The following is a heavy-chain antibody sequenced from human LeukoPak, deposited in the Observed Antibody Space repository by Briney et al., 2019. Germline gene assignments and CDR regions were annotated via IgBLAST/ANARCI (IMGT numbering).Heavy chain of an antibody. CDR3: ARHSDVIGAI. D-gene: IGHD3-10*01. CDR1: GYAFTHQW. J-gene: IGHJ4*02. Sequence: GESLKISCKASGYAFTHQWIGWVRQMSGSGLEWMGIIYPRDSDTIYSPSFQGHVTISADTSINTAYLEWSSLEASDTAIYYCARHSDVIGAIWGQGTLVTVSS. CDR2: IYPRDSDT. V-gene: IGHV5-51*01.